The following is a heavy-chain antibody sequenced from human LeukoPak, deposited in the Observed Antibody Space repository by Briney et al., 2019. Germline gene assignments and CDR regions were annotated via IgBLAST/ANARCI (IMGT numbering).Heavy chain of an antibody. D-gene: IGHD3-10*01. Sequence: PSETLSLTCAVYGGSFSGYYWSWIRQPPGKGLEWIGEINHSGSTNYNPSLKSRVTIPVDTSKNQFSLKLSSVTAADTAVYYCARVGVWFGEYNWFDPWGQGTLVTVSS. CDR3: ARVGVWFGEYNWFDP. CDR1: GGSFSGYY. J-gene: IGHJ5*02. CDR2: INHSGST. V-gene: IGHV4-34*01.